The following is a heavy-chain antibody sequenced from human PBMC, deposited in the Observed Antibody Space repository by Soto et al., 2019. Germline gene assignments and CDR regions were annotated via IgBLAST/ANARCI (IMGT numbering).Heavy chain of an antibody. D-gene: IGHD2-15*01. CDR2: ISHDGSNK. V-gene: IGHV3-30*03. J-gene: IGHJ3*02. CDR1: GFTFNSYD. Sequence: GGSLRLSCAASGFTFNSYDMHWVRQAPGKGLEWVALISHDGSNKYYAASVKGRFTISRDNSKNTLYLQMDSLRAEGTAVYYTSRAVAQAFDIWGQGTMVTVSS. CDR3: SRAVAQAFDI.